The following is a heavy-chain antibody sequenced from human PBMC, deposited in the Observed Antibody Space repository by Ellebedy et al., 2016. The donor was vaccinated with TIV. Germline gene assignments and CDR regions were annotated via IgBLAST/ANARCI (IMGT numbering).Heavy chain of an antibody. CDR3: AKDVAGRRGAFDY. CDR2: ISGSGGST. V-gene: IGHV3-23*01. J-gene: IGHJ4*02. Sequence: GGSLRLXXAASGFTFSSYAMSWVRQAPGKGLEWVSAISGSGGSTYYADSVKGRFTISRDNSKNTLYLQMNSLRAEDTAVYYCAKDVAGRRGAFDYWGQGTLVTVSS. CDR1: GFTFSSYA. D-gene: IGHD6-19*01.